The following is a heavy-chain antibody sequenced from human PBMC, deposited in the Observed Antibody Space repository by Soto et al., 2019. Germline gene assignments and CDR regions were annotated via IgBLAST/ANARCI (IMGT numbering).Heavy chain of an antibody. CDR3: ARWATMVRGVIITHAFDI. J-gene: IGHJ3*02. Sequence: QVQLQQWGAGLLKPSETLSLTCAVYGGSFSGYYWSWIRQPPGKGLEWIGEINHSGSTNYNPSLKSRVTISVDTSKTQFSLKLSSVTAADPAVYYCARWATMVRGVIITHAFDIWGQGTMVTVSS. CDR1: GGSFSGYY. D-gene: IGHD3-10*01. V-gene: IGHV4-34*01. CDR2: INHSGST.